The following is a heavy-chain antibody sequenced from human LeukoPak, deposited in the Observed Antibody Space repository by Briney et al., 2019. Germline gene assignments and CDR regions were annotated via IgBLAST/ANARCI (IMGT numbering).Heavy chain of an antibody. J-gene: IGHJ4*02. V-gene: IGHV4-61*09. D-gene: IGHD6-19*01. Sequence: SQTLSLTCTVSGNSISSGDNYWSWIRQPAGKGLEWIGEINHSGSTNYNPSLKSRVTISVDTSKNQFSLKLSSVTAADTAVYYCARGSGWKIWGQGTLVTVSS. CDR3: ARGSGWKI. CDR2: INHSGST. CDR1: GNSISSGDNY.